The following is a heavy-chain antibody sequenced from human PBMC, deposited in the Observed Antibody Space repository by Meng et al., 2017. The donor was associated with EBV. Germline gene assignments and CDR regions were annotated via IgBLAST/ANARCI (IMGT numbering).Heavy chain of an antibody. V-gene: IGHV4-61*08. CDR2: IYDTGIT. Sequence: QVPLHESGPGPVKPSETLSLPCIVAGVSVTMGAYPLSLIRQSPGKGLEWIGYIYDTGITIYNPSLKSRVTISLETSKNQFSLKVNSVTTADTAVYYCAKSRSSTPGIVDDWGQGTLVTVSS. CDR1: GVSVTMGAYP. D-gene: IGHD2/OR15-2a*01. J-gene: IGHJ4*02. CDR3: AKSRSSTPGIVDD.